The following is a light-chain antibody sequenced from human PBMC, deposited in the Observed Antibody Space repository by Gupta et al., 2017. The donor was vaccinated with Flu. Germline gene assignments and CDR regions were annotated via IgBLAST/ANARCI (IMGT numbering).Light chain of an antibody. CDR2: DVA. V-gene: IGLV2-11*01. Sequence: QSALTHPRPVSGSPGQSVTISCTGTSSDVGTYNYVSWYQQHPGKAPRLIIYDVAKRPSGVPDRFSGSKSGNTASLTISGLQAEDEAEYFCCSYAGTYIGWLFGGGTQLTV. J-gene: IGLJ3*02. CDR3: CSYAGTYIGWL. CDR1: SSDVGTYNY.